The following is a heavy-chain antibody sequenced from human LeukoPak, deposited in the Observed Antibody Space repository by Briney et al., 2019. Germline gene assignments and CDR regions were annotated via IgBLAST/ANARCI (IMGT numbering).Heavy chain of an antibody. Sequence: SETLSLTCAVYGGSFSGYYWSWIRQPPGKRLEWIGYISSSGSTNYNPSLKSRVTISVDTSKNQFSLKLSSVTTADTAVYYCARDFGSSGWYGAFDYWGQGTLVTVSS. D-gene: IGHD6-19*01. CDR1: GGSFSGYY. CDR3: ARDFGSSGWYGAFDY. J-gene: IGHJ4*02. CDR2: ISSSGST. V-gene: IGHV4-59*01.